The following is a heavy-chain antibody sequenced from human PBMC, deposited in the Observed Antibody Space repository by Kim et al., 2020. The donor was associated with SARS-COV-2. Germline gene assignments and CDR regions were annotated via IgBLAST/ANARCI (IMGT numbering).Heavy chain of an antibody. Sequence: GGSLRLSCAASGFTFSSYGMHWVRQAPGKGLEWVAVISYDGSNKYYADSVKGRFTISRDNSKNTLYLQMNSLRAEDTAVYYCARNYGDQKNWFDPWGQGTLVTVSS. D-gene: IGHD4-17*01. CDR3: ARNYGDQKNWFDP. J-gene: IGHJ5*02. CDR2: ISYDGSNK. CDR1: GFTFSSYG. V-gene: IGHV3-33*05.